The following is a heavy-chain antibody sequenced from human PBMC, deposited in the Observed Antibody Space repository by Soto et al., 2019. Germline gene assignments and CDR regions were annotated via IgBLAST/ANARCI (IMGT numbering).Heavy chain of an antibody. CDR1: GYTFTSYG. Sequence: ASVKVSCKASGYTFTSYGISWVRQAPGQGLEWMGWISAYNGNTNYAQKLQGRVTMTTDTSTSTAYMELRSLRSDDTAVYYCARDWYYYDSSGYYYVADFDYWDQETLVTVSS. D-gene: IGHD3-22*01. CDR3: ARDWYYYDSSGYYYVADFDY. V-gene: IGHV1-18*04. CDR2: ISAYNGNT. J-gene: IGHJ4*02.